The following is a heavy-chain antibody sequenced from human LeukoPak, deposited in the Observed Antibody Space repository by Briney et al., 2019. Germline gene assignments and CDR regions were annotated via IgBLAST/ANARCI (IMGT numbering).Heavy chain of an antibody. D-gene: IGHD3-9*01. V-gene: IGHV3-7*01. CDR2: IKQGGSEK. CDR3: ASETAYYDILTGYYSPYYRAY. J-gene: IGHJ4*02. CDR1: GFTFSSYW. Sequence: GGSLRLSCAASGFTFSSYWMSWVRQAPGKGLEWVANIKQGGSEKYYVDSVKGRFTISRDNTKHSLYLQMTSLRAEDTAVYYCASETAYYDILTGYYSPYYRAYGGQ.